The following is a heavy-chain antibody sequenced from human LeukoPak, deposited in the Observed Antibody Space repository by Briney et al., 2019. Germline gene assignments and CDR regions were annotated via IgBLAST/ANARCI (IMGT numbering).Heavy chain of an antibody. D-gene: IGHD4-17*01. CDR2: INTGNGNT. Sequence: ASVKVSCKASGYTFTDYAMHWVRQAPGQRLEWMGWINTGNGNTRYSEKFQGRVTITMDTSASTAYMELSSLRSEDTAVYYCARRGFTTLTPYYYGMDVWGQGTTVTVSS. CDR1: GYTFTDYA. V-gene: IGHV1-3*04. J-gene: IGHJ6*02. CDR3: ARRGFTTLTPYYYGMDV.